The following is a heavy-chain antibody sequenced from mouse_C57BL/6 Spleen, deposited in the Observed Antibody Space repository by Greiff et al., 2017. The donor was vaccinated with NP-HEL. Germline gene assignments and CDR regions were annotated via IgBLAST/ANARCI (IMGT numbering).Heavy chain of an antibody. D-gene: IGHD2-10*02. CDR2: IDPETGGT. J-gene: IGHJ2*01. V-gene: IGHV1-15*01. Sequence: VKLMESGAELVRPGASVTLSCKASGYTFTDYEMHWVKQTPVHGLEWIGAIDPETGGTAYNQKFKGKAILTADKSSSTAYMELRSLTSEDSAVYYCTRWWYGNYYFDYWGQGTTLTVSS. CDR3: TRWWYGNYYFDY. CDR1: GYTFTDYE.